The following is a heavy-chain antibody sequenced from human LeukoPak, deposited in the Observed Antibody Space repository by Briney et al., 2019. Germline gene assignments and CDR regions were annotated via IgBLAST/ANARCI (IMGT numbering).Heavy chain of an antibody. D-gene: IGHD6-19*01. Sequence: GESLQISCKGSGYIFTSYWIGWVRQMPGKGLEWMGIIYPGGSDTRYSPSFQGQVTISADKSITTAYLQWSSLKASDTAMYYCVRGTSGWFYDAFDIWGQGTMVTVSS. CDR2: IYPGGSDT. V-gene: IGHV5-51*01. J-gene: IGHJ3*02. CDR3: VRGTSGWFYDAFDI. CDR1: GYIFTSYW.